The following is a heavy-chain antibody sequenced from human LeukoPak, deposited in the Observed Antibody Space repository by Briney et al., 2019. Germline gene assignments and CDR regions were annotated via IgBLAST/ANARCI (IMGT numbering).Heavy chain of an antibody. Sequence: ASVKVSCKASGYTFTSYDINWVRQATGQGLEWMGWMNPNSGNTGYAQKFQGRVTITRNTSISTAYMELSSLRSEDTAVYYCARTGTGTTVTKSVYWGQGTLVTVSS. J-gene: IGHJ4*02. CDR3: ARTGTGTTVTKSVY. CDR2: MNPNSGNT. V-gene: IGHV1-8*03. CDR1: GYTFTSYD. D-gene: IGHD1-7*01.